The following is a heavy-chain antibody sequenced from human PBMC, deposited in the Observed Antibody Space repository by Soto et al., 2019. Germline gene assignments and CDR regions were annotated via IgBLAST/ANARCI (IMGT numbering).Heavy chain of an antibody. CDR1: GGSISSHNYY. CDR3: GRLVFRYCGTTGCYDQAPYFDY. J-gene: IGHJ4*02. V-gene: IGHV4-39*01. D-gene: IGHD2-2*01. Sequence: SETLSLTCTVSGGSISSHNYYWGWVRQPPGKGLEWIGNIFYSGSTFYNPSLTSRVTISVDTSRNQFSLKLTSVTAADTAMYYCGRLVFRYCGTTGCYDQAPYFDYWGPGTLVTVSS. CDR2: IFYSGST.